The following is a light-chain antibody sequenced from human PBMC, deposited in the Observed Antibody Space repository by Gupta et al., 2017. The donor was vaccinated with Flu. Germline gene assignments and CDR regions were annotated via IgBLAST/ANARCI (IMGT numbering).Light chain of an antibody. CDR3: QAWVSKIYV. Sequence: SYNFTQPPSVSVSPVQTARITCSGEDLGSAYVSWYQQKSGQAPVLVLYQDTKRPSGIPARFSGSNSGNIATLTITGTQATDEAVYFCQAWVSKIYVFGSGTKVTVL. CDR1: DLGSAY. CDR2: QDT. J-gene: IGLJ1*01. V-gene: IGLV3-1*01.